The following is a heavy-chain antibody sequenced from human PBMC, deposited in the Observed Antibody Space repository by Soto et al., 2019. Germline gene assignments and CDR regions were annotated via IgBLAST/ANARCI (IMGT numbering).Heavy chain of an antibody. CDR2: IYHTGST. J-gene: IGHJ5*02. CDR1: GGSMSRGDYY. CDR3: ARGYYYGSGSYPHSHVNWFDP. Sequence: SETLSLTYTVSGGSMSRGDYYWSWIRQPPGKGLEWIGFIYHTGSTYYSPSLKSRVAISVDTSKNQFSLKLSSVTAADTTVYYCARGYYYGSGSYPHSHVNWFDPWGQGTLVTVSS. V-gene: IGHV4-30-4*01. D-gene: IGHD3-10*01.